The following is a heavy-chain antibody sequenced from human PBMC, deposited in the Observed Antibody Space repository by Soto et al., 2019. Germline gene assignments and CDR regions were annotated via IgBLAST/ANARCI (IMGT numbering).Heavy chain of an antibody. CDR2: IYYSGST. Sequence: QVQLQESGPGLVKPSQTLSLTCTVSGGSISSGGYYWSWIRQHPGKGLEWIGYIYYSGSTYYNPSLKSRVTISVDTSKNQFSLKLSSVTAADTAVDYCALESVAAAGLYYFDYWGQGTLVTVSS. CDR3: ALESVAAAGLYYFDY. CDR1: GGSISSGGYY. J-gene: IGHJ4*02. D-gene: IGHD6-13*01. V-gene: IGHV4-31*03.